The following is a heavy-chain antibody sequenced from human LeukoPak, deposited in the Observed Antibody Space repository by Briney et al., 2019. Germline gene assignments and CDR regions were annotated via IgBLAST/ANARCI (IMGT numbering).Heavy chain of an antibody. Sequence: ASVKVSCKASGYTFTNYAVTWVRQVPGQGLEWMGWISGSTGNTDYAQEFQGRVTLTTDTSTSTAYMELTSLRSEDTAVYYCARAPLAVSLTPTFDYWGQGTLVTVSS. D-gene: IGHD3-16*02. V-gene: IGHV1-18*01. CDR1: GYTFTNYA. CDR2: ISGSTGNT. CDR3: ARAPLAVSLTPTFDY. J-gene: IGHJ4*02.